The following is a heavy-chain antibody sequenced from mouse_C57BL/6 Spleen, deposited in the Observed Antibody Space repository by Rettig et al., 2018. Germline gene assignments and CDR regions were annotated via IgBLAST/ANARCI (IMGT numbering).Heavy chain of an antibody. CDR2: IWWDDDK. CDR3: ARMRTNWAPFDY. Sequence: RQPSGKGLEWLAHIWWDDDKYYNPALKSRLTISKDTSKNQVFLKIANVDTADTATYYCARMRTNWAPFDYWGQGTTLTVSS. D-gene: IGHD4-1*01. J-gene: IGHJ2*01. V-gene: IGHV8-8*01.